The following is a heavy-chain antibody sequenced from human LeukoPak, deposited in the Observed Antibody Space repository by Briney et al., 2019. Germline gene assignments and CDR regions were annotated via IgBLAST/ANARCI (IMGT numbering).Heavy chain of an antibody. CDR2: IRYDGSTR. V-gene: IGHV3-30*02. J-gene: IGHJ4*02. CDR3: AAVDKGVGFDC. D-gene: IGHD5-12*01. CDR1: GFTFSDLG. Sequence: GESLRLSCAASGFTFSDLGMHWVRQAPGKGLEWVAFIRYDGSTRSYADSVKGRFTISRDNSKNTLYLQMSGLRVDDTALYYCAAVDKGVGFDCGGQGTLVTVSS.